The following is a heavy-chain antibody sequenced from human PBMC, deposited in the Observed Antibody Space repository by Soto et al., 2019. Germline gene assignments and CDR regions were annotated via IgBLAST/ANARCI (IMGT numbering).Heavy chain of an antibody. CDR3: AREGLYGDYDY. J-gene: IGHJ4*02. V-gene: IGHV1-3*01. Sequence: ASVKVSCKASGYTFTGYYMHWVRQAPGQGLEWMGWINAGSGNTKYSQKFQGRVTITRDTSASTAYMELSSLRSEDTAVYYCAREGLYGDYDYWGQGTLVTVSS. CDR1: GYTFTGYY. CDR2: INAGSGNT. D-gene: IGHD4-17*01.